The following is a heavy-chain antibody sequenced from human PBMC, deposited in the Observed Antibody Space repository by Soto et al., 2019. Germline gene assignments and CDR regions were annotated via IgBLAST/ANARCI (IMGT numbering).Heavy chain of an antibody. V-gene: IGHV3-53*01. J-gene: IGHJ6*02. D-gene: IGHD1-26*01. Sequence: GGSLRLSCAASGFTVSSNYMSWVRQAPGKGLEWVSVIYSGGSTYYADSVKGRFTISRDNSKNTLYLQMNSLRAEDTAVYYCARELDSGSYYYYYGMDVWGQGTTVTVSS. CDR1: GFTVSSNY. CDR3: ARELDSGSYYYYYGMDV. CDR2: IYSGGST.